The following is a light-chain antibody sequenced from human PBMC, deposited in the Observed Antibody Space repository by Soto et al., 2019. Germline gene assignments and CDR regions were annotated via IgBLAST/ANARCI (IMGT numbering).Light chain of an antibody. V-gene: IGLV3-21*02. Sequence: SYELTQPPSVSVAPGQTASITCGGSNIGSKSLHWYQQKPGQAPVLVVYDDSDRPSGIPERFSGSNSGNTATLTISRVEAGDEADYYCQVWDSNSDPVVFGGGTKVTVL. CDR1: NIGSKS. J-gene: IGLJ2*01. CDR2: DDS. CDR3: QVWDSNSDPVV.